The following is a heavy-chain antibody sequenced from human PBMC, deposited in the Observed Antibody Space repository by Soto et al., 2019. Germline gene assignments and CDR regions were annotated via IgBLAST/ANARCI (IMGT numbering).Heavy chain of an antibody. V-gene: IGHV4-34*01. CDR1: GGSFSGYY. J-gene: IGHJ5*02. CDR3: ARGLRNGGNSGLDP. Sequence: SETLSLTCAVYGGSFSGYYWSWIRQPPGKGLEWIGEINHSGSTNYNPSLKSRVTISVDTSKNQFSLKLSSVTAADTAVYYCARGLRNGGNSGLDPWGQGTLVTVSS. CDR2: INHSGST. D-gene: IGHD2-21*02.